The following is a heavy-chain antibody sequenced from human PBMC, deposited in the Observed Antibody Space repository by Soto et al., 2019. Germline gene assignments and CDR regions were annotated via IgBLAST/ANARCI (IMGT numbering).Heavy chain of an antibody. CDR1: GGTISGYY. J-gene: IGHJ5*02. D-gene: IGHD3-3*01. CDR3: ARGQRFSDWFDP. V-gene: IGHV4-4*07. Sequence: QVHVQESGPGLVKPSETLSLTCSVSGGTISGYYWTWIRQPAGKGLEWIGRIYSSGNTKYNPSLQSRVTMSLDTSNNQFSLRPTSVTAADTAVYYCARGQRFSDWFDPWGQGTLVTVSS. CDR2: IYSSGNT.